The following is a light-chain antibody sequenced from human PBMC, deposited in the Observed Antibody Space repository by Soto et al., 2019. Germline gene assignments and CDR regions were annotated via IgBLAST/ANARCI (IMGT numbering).Light chain of an antibody. Sequence: DIQMTQSPSTLSASVGDRVTITCRASESISNWLAWYQQRPGKAPKLLIYTASNLHTGVPSRFSASRSGREFTLTISSLQADDFATYYCQQYNIYPYSFGQGTKLEIK. CDR3: QQYNIYPYS. V-gene: IGKV1-5*03. J-gene: IGKJ2*03. CDR1: ESISNW. CDR2: TAS.